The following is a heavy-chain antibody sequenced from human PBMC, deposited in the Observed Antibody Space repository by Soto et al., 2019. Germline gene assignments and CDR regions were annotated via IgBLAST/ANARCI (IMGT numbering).Heavy chain of an antibody. D-gene: IGHD3-9*01. J-gene: IGHJ6*03. CDR1: GFTFSSYA. CDR2: ISYDGSNK. V-gene: IGHV3-30-3*01. Sequence: GGSLRLSCAASGFTFSSYAMIWVRQAPGKGLEWVAVISYDGSNKYYADSVKGRFTISRDNSKNTLYLQMNSLRAEDTAMYYCARNGHDILTGSYYMDVWGKGTTVTVSS. CDR3: ARNGHDILTGSYYMDV.